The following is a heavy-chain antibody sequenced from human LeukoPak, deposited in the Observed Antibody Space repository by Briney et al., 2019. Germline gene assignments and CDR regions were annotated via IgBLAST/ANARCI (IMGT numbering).Heavy chain of an antibody. CDR2: INPNSGGT. D-gene: IGHD2-21*02. V-gene: IGHV1-2*02. CDR3: ARHMTAANNWFDP. Sequence: VASVKVSCKASGYTFTSYYMHWVRQAPGQGLEWMGWINPNSGGTNYEQKFQGRVIMTRDTSISTAYMELSRLRFDDTAVYYCARHMTAANNWFDPWGQGTLVTVSS. CDR1: GYTFTSYY. J-gene: IGHJ5*02.